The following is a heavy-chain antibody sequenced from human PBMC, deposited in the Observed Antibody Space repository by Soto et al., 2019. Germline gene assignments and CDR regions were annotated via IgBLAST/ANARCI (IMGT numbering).Heavy chain of an antibody. Sequence: SVKVSCKASGGTFSSYAISWVRQAPGQGLEWMGGIIPIFGTANYAQKFQGRDTITADESTSTAYMELSSLRSDDTSVYYCARDPFYTGNNFQVGYFDSWGQGILVTVSS. V-gene: IGHV1-69*13. J-gene: IGHJ4*02. CDR1: GGTFSSYA. CDR3: ARDPFYTGNNFQVGYFDS. D-gene: IGHD1-26*01. CDR2: IIPIFGTA.